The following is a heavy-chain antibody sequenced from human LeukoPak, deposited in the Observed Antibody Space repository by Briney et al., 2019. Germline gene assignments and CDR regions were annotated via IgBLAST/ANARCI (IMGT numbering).Heavy chain of an antibody. D-gene: IGHD5-24*01. V-gene: IGHV3-7*01. CDR1: GFTFSSHW. Sequence: GGSLRLSCTASGFTFSSHWMTWVRQPPGKGLEWVANIKEDGSVKYYVDSVKGRFTISRDNAKNTLYLQMNSLRAEDTAVYYCARTDSRWLQSLDYWGQGTLVTVSS. CDR2: IKEDGSVK. CDR3: ARTDSRWLQSLDY. J-gene: IGHJ4*02.